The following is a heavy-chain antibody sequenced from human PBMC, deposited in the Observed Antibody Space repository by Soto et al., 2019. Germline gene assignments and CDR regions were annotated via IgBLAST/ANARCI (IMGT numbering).Heavy chain of an antibody. V-gene: IGHV3-23*01. D-gene: IGHD3-3*01. CDR3: AKDRATIFGVVVEGGFDH. CDR2: ISGDMKYI. CDR1: GFTFGSYA. Sequence: EVQLLESGGGLVQPGGSVRLSCEASGFTFGSYAMSWIRQAPGKGLEWIAVISGDMKYIYYTDSVRGRFTISRDNSKNTLHLQMNSLRAVDTARYYCAKDRATIFGVVVEGGFDHWGQGVVVNVSS. J-gene: IGHJ4*02.